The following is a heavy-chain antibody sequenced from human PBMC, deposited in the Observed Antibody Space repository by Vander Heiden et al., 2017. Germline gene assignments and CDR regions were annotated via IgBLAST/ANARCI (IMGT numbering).Heavy chain of an antibody. V-gene: IGHV1-18*01. CDR2: ISAYTGNT. J-gene: IGHJ4*02. CDR1: GFTFTNFG. CDR3: ARDESPYSSGWYFNY. Sequence: QVDLVQSAAEVKKPGASVKVSCKAFGFTFTNFGFTWVRQAPGQGLEWMGWISAYTGNTISAQKFQERITVTTDTSTSTTFMELRSLRSDDTAMYYCARDESPYSSGWYFNYWGQGTLVSVSS. D-gene: IGHD6-19*01.